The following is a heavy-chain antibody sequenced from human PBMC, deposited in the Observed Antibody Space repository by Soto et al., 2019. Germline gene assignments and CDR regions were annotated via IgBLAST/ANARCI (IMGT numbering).Heavy chain of an antibody. V-gene: IGHV1-69*02. D-gene: IGHD2-15*01. CDR1: GGTFSSYT. J-gene: IGHJ4*02. Sequence: QVQLVQSGAEVKKPGSSVKVSCEASGGTFSSYTITWVRQAHGQGLEWMGRIIPILGIANYAQKFQGRATITRDKTTSTAYMERSSLRSEGTAVYYCARTSDCSGGSCYPTDYWGQGTLVTVSS. CDR2: IIPILGIA. CDR3: ARTSDCSGGSCYPTDY.